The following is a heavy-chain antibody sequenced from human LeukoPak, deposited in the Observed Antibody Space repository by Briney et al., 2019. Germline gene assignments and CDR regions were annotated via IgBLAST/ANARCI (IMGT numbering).Heavy chain of an antibody. CDR2: ISGSGGST. Sequence: GGSLRLSCAASGFTFSSYAMSWVRQAPGKGLEWVSAISGSGGSTYYADSVKGRFTISRDNSKNTLYLQMNSLRAEDTAVYYCARDGSTVTTFESGTGYDYWGQGTLVTVSS. V-gene: IGHV3-23*01. CDR1: GFTFSSYA. CDR3: ARDGSTVTTFESGTGYDY. D-gene: IGHD4-11*01. J-gene: IGHJ4*02.